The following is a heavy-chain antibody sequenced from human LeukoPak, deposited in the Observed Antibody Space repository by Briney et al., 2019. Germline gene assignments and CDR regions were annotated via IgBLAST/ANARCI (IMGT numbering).Heavy chain of an antibody. D-gene: IGHD2-15*01. CDR1: GYTFTSYD. J-gene: IGHJ4*02. Sequence: GASVKVSCKASGYTFTSYDINWVRQATGQGLEWMGWMNPNSGNTGYAQKFQGRVTMTRNTSISTAYMELSRLRSEDTAVYYCARGGYCSGGSCYSKARAHWGQGTLVTVSS. CDR3: ARGGYCSGGSCYSKARAH. V-gene: IGHV1-8*01. CDR2: MNPNSGNT.